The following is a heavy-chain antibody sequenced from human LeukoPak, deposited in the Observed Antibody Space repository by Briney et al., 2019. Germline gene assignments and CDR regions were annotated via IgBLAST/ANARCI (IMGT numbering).Heavy chain of an antibody. V-gene: IGHV1-24*01. CDR3: ATVFYYGSGSYYNTKNWFDP. J-gene: IGHJ5*02. Sequence: ASVKVSCKVSGYTLTELSMHWVRQAPGKGLEWMGGFDPEDGETIYAQKFQGRVTMTEDTSTDTAYMELSSLRSEDTAVYYCATVFYYGSGSYYNTKNWFDPWGQGTLVTVSS. CDR2: FDPEDGET. D-gene: IGHD3-10*01. CDR1: GYTLTELS.